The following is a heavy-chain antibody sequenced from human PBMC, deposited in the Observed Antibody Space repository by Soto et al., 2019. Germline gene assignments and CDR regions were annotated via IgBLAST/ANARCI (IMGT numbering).Heavy chain of an antibody. Sequence: SETLSLTCTVSGGSISSYYWSWIRQPPGKGLEWIGYIYYSGSTNYNPSLKSRVSISVDTSKNQFSLKLSSVTAADTAVYYCARVEGYDSSGETWVDPWGQGTLVTVS. CDR3: ARVEGYDSSGETWVDP. CDR2: IYYSGST. CDR1: GGSISSYY. J-gene: IGHJ5*02. V-gene: IGHV4-59*01. D-gene: IGHD3-22*01.